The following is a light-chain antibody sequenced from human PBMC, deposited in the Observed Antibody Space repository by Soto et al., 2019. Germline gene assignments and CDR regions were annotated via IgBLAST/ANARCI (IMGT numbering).Light chain of an antibody. CDR3: QQYGSSRWT. CDR2: GAS. V-gene: IGKV3-20*01. Sequence: EIVLTQSPGTLSLSPGERATLSCRASQSVSGSYLAWYQQRPGQAPRLLIYGASSRATGIPDRLSGSGSGTDFTLTITRLEPEDFAVYYCQQYGSSRWTFGRGTKVEIK. CDR1: QSVSGSY. J-gene: IGKJ1*01.